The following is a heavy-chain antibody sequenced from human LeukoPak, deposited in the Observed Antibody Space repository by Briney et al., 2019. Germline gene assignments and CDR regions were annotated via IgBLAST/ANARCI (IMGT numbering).Heavy chain of an antibody. CDR2: IYTSGST. Sequence: SETLSLTCTVSGGSISSYYWSWIRQPAGKGLEWIGRIYTSGSTNYNPSLKSRVTMSVDTSKNQFSLKLSSVTAADTAVYYCARDRVGSSWLNYYYYYYMDVWGKGTTVTISS. CDR3: ARDRVGSSWLNYYYYYYMDV. CDR1: GGSISSYY. V-gene: IGHV4-4*07. J-gene: IGHJ6*03. D-gene: IGHD6-13*01.